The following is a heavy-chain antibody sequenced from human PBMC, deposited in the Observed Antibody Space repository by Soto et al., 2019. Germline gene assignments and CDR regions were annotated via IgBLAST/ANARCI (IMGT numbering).Heavy chain of an antibody. CDR2: IYYSGST. Sequence: PSETLSLTCTVSGGSISSGGYYWSWIRQHPGKGLEWIGYIYYSGSTYYNPSLKSRVTISVDTSKNQFSLKLSSVTAADTAVYYCARGGLLWFGEKLPFAVPVWGQGTTVTVSS. D-gene: IGHD3-10*01. CDR1: GGSISSGGYY. V-gene: IGHV4-31*03. J-gene: IGHJ6*02. CDR3: ARGGLLWFGEKLPFAVPV.